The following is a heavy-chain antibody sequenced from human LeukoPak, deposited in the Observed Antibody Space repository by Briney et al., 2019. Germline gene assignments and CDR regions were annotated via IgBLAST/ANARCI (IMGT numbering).Heavy chain of an antibody. CDR3: ARDRLTMVRGVQYYYYMDV. CDR2: IIPIFSTA. Sequence: SSVTVSCKASGGTFSNYAISWVRQAPGQGLEWMGGIIPIFSTANYQQKSQGTVQITTGDSTRTAYIELSSLRSEDTAVYYCARDRLTMVRGVQYYYYMDVWGKGTTVTVSS. V-gene: IGHV1-69*05. D-gene: IGHD3-10*01. CDR1: GGTFSNYA. J-gene: IGHJ6*03.